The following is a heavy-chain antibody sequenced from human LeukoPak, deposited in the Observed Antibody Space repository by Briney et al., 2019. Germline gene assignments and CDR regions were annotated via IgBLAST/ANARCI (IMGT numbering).Heavy chain of an antibody. CDR2: IIPILGIA. D-gene: IGHD3-22*01. V-gene: IGHV1-69*04. Sequence: ASVKVSCKASGGTFSSYAISWVRQAPGQGLEWMGRIIPILGIANYAQKIQGRVTITADKSTSTAYMELSSLRSEDTAVYYCARESRAYYYDSSGSNWFDPWGQGTLVTVSS. CDR3: ARESRAYYYDSSGSNWFDP. CDR1: GGTFSSYA. J-gene: IGHJ5*02.